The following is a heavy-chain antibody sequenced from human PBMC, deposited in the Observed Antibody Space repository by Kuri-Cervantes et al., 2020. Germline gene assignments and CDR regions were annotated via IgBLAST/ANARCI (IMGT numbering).Heavy chain of an antibody. D-gene: IGHD2-21*02. CDR1: GFTFDDYA. CDR3: AKDISQYCGGDCYPYGMDV. V-gene: IGHV3-9*01. CDR2: ISWNSGKI. J-gene: IGHJ6*02. Sequence: GGSLRLSCAASGFTFDDYAMHWVRQAPGKGLEWVSGISWNSGKIGYADSVKGRFTISRDNSKNTLYLQMNSLRAEDTAVYYCAKDISQYCGGDCYPYGMDVWGQGTTVTVSS.